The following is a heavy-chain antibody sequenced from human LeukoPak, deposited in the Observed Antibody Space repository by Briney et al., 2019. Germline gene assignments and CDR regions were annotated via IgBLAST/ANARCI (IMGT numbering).Heavy chain of an antibody. CDR3: GRAPRGSSGWYGVGYFDY. J-gene: IGHJ4*02. V-gene: IGHV4-39*01. D-gene: IGHD6-19*01. Sequence: PSETLSLTCTVSGGSISSSSYYWGWIRQPPGKGLEWIGSIYYSGSTYYNPSLKSRVTISVDTSKNQFSLKLSSVTAADTAVYYCGRAPRGSSGWYGVGYFDYWGQGTLVTVSS. CDR2: IYYSGST. CDR1: GGSISSSSYY.